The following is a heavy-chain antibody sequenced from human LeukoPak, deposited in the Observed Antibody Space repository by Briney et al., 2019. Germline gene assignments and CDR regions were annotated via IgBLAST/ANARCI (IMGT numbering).Heavy chain of an antibody. CDR3: ARGNDGWPHYYYYFMDV. J-gene: IGHJ6*03. V-gene: IGHV1-46*01. D-gene: IGHD1-1*01. CDR1: GYTFTNYG. CDR2: SNPGGGAT. Sequence: ASVKVSCKTSGYTFTNYGINWVRQAPGQGLEWMGVSNPGGGATTYAQKFQGRVTMTRDMSTSTVYMELRSLRSADTAVYYCARGNDGWPHYYYYFMDVWGKGTTVTVSS.